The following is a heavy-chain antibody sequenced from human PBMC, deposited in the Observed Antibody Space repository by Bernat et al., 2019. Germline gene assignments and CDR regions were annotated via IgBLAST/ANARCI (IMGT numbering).Heavy chain of an antibody. J-gene: IGHJ4*02. CDR2: ISYDGSNK. Sequence: QVQLVESGGGVVQPGRSLRLSCAASGFTFSSYGMHWVRQAPGKGLEWVAVISYDGSNKYYADSVKGRFTISRDNSKNTLYLQMNSLRAEYTAVYYCAKSPGGALYYFDYWGQGTLVTVSS. CDR3: AKSPGGALYYFDY. D-gene: IGHD3-16*01. V-gene: IGHV3-30*18. CDR1: GFTFSSYG.